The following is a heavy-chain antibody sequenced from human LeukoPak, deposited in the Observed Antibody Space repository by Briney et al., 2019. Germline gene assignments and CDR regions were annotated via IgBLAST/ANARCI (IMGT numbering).Heavy chain of an antibody. CDR2: IVVGSGNT. CDR1: GFTFTSSA. Sequence: SVNVSCKASGFTFTSSAVQWVRQARGQRLEWIGWIVVGSGNTNYAQKFQERVTITRDMSTSTAYMELSSLRSEDTAVYYCAADPRIAAAYDYWGQGTLVTVSS. CDR3: AADPRIAAAYDY. D-gene: IGHD6-13*01. J-gene: IGHJ4*02. V-gene: IGHV1-58*01.